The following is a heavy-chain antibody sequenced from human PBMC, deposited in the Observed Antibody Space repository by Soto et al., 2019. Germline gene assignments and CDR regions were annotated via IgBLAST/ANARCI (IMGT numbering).Heavy chain of an antibody. V-gene: IGHV1-18*01. D-gene: IGHD3-10*01. CDR1: GYTFTSYG. CDR2: ISAYNGNT. J-gene: IGHJ5*02. Sequence: GASVKVSCKASGYTFTSYGISWVRQAPGQGLEWMGWISAYNGNTNYAQKLQGRVTMTTDTSTSTAYMELRGLRSDDTAVYYCARDSGFSGAYNWFDPWGQGTLVTVSS. CDR3: ARDSGFSGAYNWFDP.